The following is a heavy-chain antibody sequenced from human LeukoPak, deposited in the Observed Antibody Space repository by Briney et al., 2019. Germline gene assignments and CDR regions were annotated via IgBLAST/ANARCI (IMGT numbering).Heavy chain of an antibody. CDR2: VYYTGST. CDR3: ARHVAYYYDSSGYPDF. V-gene: IGHV4-39*01. D-gene: IGHD3-22*01. J-gene: IGHJ4*02. Sequence: SETLSLTCTVSGTSIRSSSMYWGWIRQPPGKGLEWLGSVYYTGSTFHNPSLKRRVTIPVDTSKNQFSLRLTSVTAADTAIYYCARHVAYYYDSSGYPDFWGQGTLVTVSS. CDR1: GTSIRSSSMY.